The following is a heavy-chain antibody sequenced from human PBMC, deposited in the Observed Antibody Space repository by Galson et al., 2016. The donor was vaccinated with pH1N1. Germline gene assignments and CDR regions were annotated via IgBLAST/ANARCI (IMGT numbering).Heavy chain of an antibody. V-gene: IGHV1-69*13. CDR2: FIPIFGTA. Sequence: SVKVSCKASGAIFNSYAISWVRQAPGQGLEWMGRFIPIFGTANCIQKFQGKITITADESTNTAYLELTSLRSEDTAIYYCASSLSPQGGYSYPENFDSWGQGTLVTVSS. CDR1: GAIFNSYA. J-gene: IGHJ4*02. D-gene: IGHD1-14*01. CDR3: ASSLSPQGGYSYPENFDS.